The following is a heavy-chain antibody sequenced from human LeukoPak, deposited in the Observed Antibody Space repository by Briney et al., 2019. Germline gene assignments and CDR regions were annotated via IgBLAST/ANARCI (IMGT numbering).Heavy chain of an antibody. CDR3: AKTAAGPIPTPVDY. V-gene: IGHV3-23*01. CDR2: ISGSGGST. Sequence: LPGGSLRLSCAASGFTFSSYAMGWVRQAPGKGLEWVSAISGSGGSTYYADSVKGRFTISRDNSKNTLYLQMNSLRAEDTAVYYCAKTAAGPIPTPVDYWGQGTLVTVSS. J-gene: IGHJ4*02. CDR1: GFTFSSYA. D-gene: IGHD6-13*01.